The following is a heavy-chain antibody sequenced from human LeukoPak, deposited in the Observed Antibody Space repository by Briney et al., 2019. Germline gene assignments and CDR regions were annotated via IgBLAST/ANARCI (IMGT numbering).Heavy chain of an antibody. CDR3: ARQHCSGGDCYFFD. CDR1: GFIFSNYA. D-gene: IGHD2-15*01. V-gene: IGHV3-23*01. Sequence: GGSLRLSCAASGFIFSNYAMSWVRQAPGKGLEWVSAIDSTGAYTWYADSVKGRFTISKDSSRTILYLQLNSLRAEDTAVYYCARQHCSGGDCYFFDWGQGTLVTVSS. J-gene: IGHJ4*02. CDR2: IDSTGAYT.